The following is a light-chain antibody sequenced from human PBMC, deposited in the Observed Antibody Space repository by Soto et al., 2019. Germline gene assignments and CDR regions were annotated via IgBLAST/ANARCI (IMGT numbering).Light chain of an antibody. J-gene: IGLJ2*01. Sequence: QSVVTQPPSVSGAPGQRVTISCTGSSSNIGADYDVHWYQHFPGRAPKLLIYGNKKRPSGVPDRFSGTKSGTSASLDITGLQAEDEADYYCQSFDTRLNTVVFGGGTKLTVL. CDR3: QSFDTRLNTVV. CDR2: GNK. CDR1: SSNIGADYD. V-gene: IGLV1-40*01.